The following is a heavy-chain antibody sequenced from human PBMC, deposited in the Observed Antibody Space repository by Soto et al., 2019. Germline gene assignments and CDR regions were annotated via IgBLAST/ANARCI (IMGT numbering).Heavy chain of an antibody. CDR1: GGSVSGATHY. CDR2: IPYSGSA. CDR3: ARGKLRRSASSGYYSVDI. V-gene: IGHV4-61*01. D-gene: IGHD3-22*01. Sequence: QVQLQESGPGLVKPSETLSLTCTVSGGSVSGATHYWNWIRQPPGKGLEWIGHIPYSGSANYNPSLGSRVSLPIGTDQYSLRLNSVTAADTAVYYCARGKLRRSASSGYYSVDIWGQGILVTVSS. J-gene: IGHJ4*02.